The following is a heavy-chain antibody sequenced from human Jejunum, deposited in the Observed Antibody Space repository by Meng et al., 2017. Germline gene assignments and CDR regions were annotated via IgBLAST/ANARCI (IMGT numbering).Heavy chain of an antibody. Sequence: GGSLRLSCVASGFTFSSYEMNWVRQAPGKGLGWVSYISNTGTSVAYADSIQGRFTISRDNAKNSLFLQVNSLRAEDTAIYYCARDSGLCSDYMCHHFDYWGQGTVVTVSS. CDR2: ISNTGTSV. D-gene: IGHD3-22*01. CDR1: GFTFSSYE. CDR3: ARDSGLCSDYMCHHFDY. J-gene: IGHJ4*02. V-gene: IGHV3-48*03.